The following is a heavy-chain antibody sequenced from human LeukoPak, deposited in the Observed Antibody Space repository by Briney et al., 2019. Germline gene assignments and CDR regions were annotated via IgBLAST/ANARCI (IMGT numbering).Heavy chain of an antibody. CDR2: IRNNGDNK. D-gene: IGHD3-10*01. CDR3: AKVTNWGSGSYWSNDAFDI. V-gene: IGHV3-30*02. Sequence: TGGSLRLSCAASGFTFSTYGMHWVRQAPGKGLEWVSFIRNNGDNKYYADSVRGRFTISRDNSKNTLYLQMNSLRAEDTAVYYCAKVTNWGSGSYWSNDAFDIWGQGTMVTVSS. J-gene: IGHJ3*02. CDR1: GFTFSTYG.